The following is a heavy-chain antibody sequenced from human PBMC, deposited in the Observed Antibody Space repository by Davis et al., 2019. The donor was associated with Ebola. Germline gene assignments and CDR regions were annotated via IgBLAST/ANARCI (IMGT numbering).Heavy chain of an antibody. J-gene: IGHJ4*02. Sequence: PGGSLRPSCTDSAITSSNYAMNWVRQAPGKGLEWVSSISSSSSYIYYADSVKGRFTISRDNAKNSLYLQMNSLRAEDTAVYYCARDSTFGGWGQGTLVTVSS. D-gene: IGHD3-10*01. CDR2: ISSSSSYI. CDR1: AITSSNYA. V-gene: IGHV3-21*01. CDR3: ARDSTFGG.